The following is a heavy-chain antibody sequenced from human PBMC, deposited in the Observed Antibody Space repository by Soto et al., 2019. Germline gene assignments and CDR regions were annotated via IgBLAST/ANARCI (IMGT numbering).Heavy chain of an antibody. CDR1: GFTFSSYA. Sequence: EVQLLESGGGLVQPGGSLRLSCAASGFTFSSYAMSWVRQAPGKGLEWVSGISGSGGSTYYADSVKGRVTISRDNSKNTLYLQMNSLRAEDTAVYYCARASSGWYYRFDYWGQGTLVTVSS. J-gene: IGHJ4*02. D-gene: IGHD6-19*01. V-gene: IGHV3-23*01. CDR2: ISGSGGST. CDR3: ARASSGWYYRFDY.